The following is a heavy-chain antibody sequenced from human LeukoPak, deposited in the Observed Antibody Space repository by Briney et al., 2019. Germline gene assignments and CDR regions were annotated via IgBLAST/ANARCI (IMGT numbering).Heavy chain of an antibody. Sequence: GGSLRLSCAASGDSFVEPGMSSGGQAPGKGLEWVSGINWNGGSTGYADSVKGRFTISRDNAKNSLYLQMNSLRVEDTALYYCARNVTECSSGSCYKIDYWGQGTLVTVSS. CDR1: GDSFVEPG. V-gene: IGHV3-20*04. J-gene: IGHJ4*02. D-gene: IGHD2-15*01. CDR3: ARNVTECSSGSCYKIDY. CDR2: INWNGGST.